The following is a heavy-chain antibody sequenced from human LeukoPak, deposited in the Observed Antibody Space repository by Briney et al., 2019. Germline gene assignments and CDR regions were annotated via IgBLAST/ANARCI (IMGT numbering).Heavy chain of an antibody. Sequence: GGSLRLSCAASGFTFRTFAMYWVRQAPGKGLEWVATISVDVNSKYYADSVKGRCSISRDNSENMMYLQMNDLRDEDTAVYFCARDTYSSSWSPLTYWGQGTLVTVSS. CDR1: GFTFRTFA. D-gene: IGHD6-13*01. J-gene: IGHJ4*02. CDR3: ARDTYSSSWSPLTY. V-gene: IGHV3-30-3*01. CDR2: ISVDVNSK.